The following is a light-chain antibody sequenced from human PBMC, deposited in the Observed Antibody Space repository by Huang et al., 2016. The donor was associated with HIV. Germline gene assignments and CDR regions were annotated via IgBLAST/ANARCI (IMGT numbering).Light chain of an antibody. CDR2: WAS. J-gene: IGKJ3*01. CDR3: QQYYNTPFT. Sequence: DIVMTQSPDSLAVSLGERATINCKSSQSVLYSSNNKNYLAWYQQKPGQPPKLLIYWASNREFGVPDRFSGSGSGTDFTLTISSLQAEDVAVYYCQQYYNTPFTFGPGTKVDIK. V-gene: IGKV4-1*01. CDR1: QSVLYSSNNKNY.